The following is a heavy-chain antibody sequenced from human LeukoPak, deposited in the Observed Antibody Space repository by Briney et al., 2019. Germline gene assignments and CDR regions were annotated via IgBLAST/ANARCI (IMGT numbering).Heavy chain of an antibody. J-gene: IGHJ4*02. Sequence: GGSLRLSCAASGFTFSSYAMHWVRQAPGKGLEWVAVISYDGSNKYYADSVKGRFTISRDNSKNTLYLQMNSLRAGDTAVYYCARGDGSGSYYNSFDYWGQGTLVTVSS. D-gene: IGHD3-10*01. CDR3: ARGDGSGSYYNSFDY. CDR1: GFTFSSYA. CDR2: ISYDGSNK. V-gene: IGHV3-30-3*01.